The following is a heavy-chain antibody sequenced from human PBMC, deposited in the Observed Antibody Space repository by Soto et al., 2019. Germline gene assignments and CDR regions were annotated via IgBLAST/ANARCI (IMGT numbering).Heavy chain of an antibody. V-gene: IGHV4-30-4*01. J-gene: IGHJ5*02. D-gene: IGHD6-6*01. CDR1: GGSFSTDDYY. CDR2: IYYSGST. Sequence: QVQLQESGPGLVKPSQTLSLTCTVSGGSFSTDDYYWSWIRQPPGKGLEWIGYIYYSGSTYYNPSLRRRVTISTDTSKHQFSLKLSSVTAAATAVYFCARAQAARRGYGFDPWGQGSLVTVSS. CDR3: ARAQAARRGYGFDP.